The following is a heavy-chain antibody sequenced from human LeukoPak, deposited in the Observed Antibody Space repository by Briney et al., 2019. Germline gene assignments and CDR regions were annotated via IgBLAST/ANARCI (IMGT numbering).Heavy chain of an antibody. CDR1: GFTFSSYW. CDR2: INHNGNVN. J-gene: IGHJ6*02. D-gene: IGHD4-17*01. V-gene: IGHV3-7*01. Sequence: GGSLRLSCAASGFTFSSYWMNWARQAPGKGLEWVASINHNGNVNYYVDSVKGRFTISRDNAKNSLYLQMNSLRAEDTAVYYCARESGAQGYYYYGMDVWGQGTTVTVSS. CDR3: ARESGAQGYYYYGMDV.